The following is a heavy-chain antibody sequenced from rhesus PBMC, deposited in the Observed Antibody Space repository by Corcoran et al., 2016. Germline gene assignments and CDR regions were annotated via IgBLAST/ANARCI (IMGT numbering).Heavy chain of an antibody. CDR1: GYTFTSYY. D-gene: IGHD2-21*01. CDR2: INPNNGNT. J-gene: IGHJ4*01. Sequence: QVQLVQSGAEVKKPGTSVKLSCKASGYTFTSYYINWVRQAHGQVLEWIGWINPNNGNTGYEQKFQGRVTMTRDTSTSTAYMELNSLRSEDTAVYYCARRVGSYFDYWGQGVLVTVSS. CDR3: ARRVGSYFDY. V-gene: IGHV1-200*01.